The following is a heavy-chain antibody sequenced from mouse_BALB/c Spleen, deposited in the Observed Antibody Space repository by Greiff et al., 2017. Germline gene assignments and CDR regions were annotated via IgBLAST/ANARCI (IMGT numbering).Heavy chain of an antibody. J-gene: IGHJ4*01. V-gene: IGHV2-9*02. CDR3: ARGNGNYLYAMDY. Sequence: QVQLQQSGPGLVAPSQSLSITCTVSGFSLTSYGVHWVRQPPGKGLEWLGVIWAGGSTNYNSALMSRLSISKDNSKSQVFLKMNSLQTDDTAMYYCARGNGNYLYAMDYWGQGTSVTVSS. D-gene: IGHD2-1*01. CDR2: IWAGGST. CDR1: GFSLTSYG.